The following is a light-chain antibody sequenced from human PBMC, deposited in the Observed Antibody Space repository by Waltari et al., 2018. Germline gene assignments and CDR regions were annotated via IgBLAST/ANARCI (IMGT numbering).Light chain of an antibody. CDR3: SSYVRGTITVV. V-gene: IGLV2-14*01. CDR2: DVT. Sequence: QSALTQPASVSGSPGQSITISCTGTSSDVGDYHYVSWYQQHPGKAPKVLIYDVTNRPSGVSNRFSGSKSGNTASLTISGLQAEDEADYYCSSYVRGTITVVFGGGTKLTVL. J-gene: IGLJ2*01. CDR1: SSDVGDYHY.